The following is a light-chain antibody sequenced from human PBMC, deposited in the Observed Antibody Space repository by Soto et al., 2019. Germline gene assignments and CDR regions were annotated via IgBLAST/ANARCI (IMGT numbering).Light chain of an antibody. Sequence: QSALTQPRSVSGSPGQSVSISCTGTSSDVGGYKYVSWYQQHPGKAPKVMIYEVSKRPSRVPDRFSGSKSGNTASLTISGLQAEDEADYYCCSHAGSYTYVFGTGTKLTVL. CDR2: EVS. V-gene: IGLV2-11*01. CDR3: CSHAGSYTYV. J-gene: IGLJ1*01. CDR1: SSDVGGYKY.